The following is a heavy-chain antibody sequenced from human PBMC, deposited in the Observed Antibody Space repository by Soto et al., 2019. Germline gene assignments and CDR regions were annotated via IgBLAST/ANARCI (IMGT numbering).Heavy chain of an antibody. Sequence: GGSLRLSCAASGFTSSSYWMSWVRQAPGKGLEWVANIKQDGSEKYYVDSVKGRFTISRDNAKNSLYLQMNSLRAEDTAVYYCARYQLLWGADAFISGAKGQWSPSPQ. CDR1: GFTSSSYW. D-gene: IGHD2-2*01. CDR3: ARYQLLWGADAFIS. V-gene: IGHV3-7*01. CDR2: IKQDGSEK. J-gene: IGHJ3*02.